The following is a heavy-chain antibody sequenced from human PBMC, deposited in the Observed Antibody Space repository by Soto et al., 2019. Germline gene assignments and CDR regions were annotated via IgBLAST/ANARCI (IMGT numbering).Heavy chain of an antibody. J-gene: IGHJ6*02. CDR3: ARILGCSSTSRYGMHV. Sequence: SGPTLVNPTQTLTLTCTFSGFSLSTSGMCVSWIRQPPGKALEWLALIDWDDDKYYSTSLKTRLTISKDTSKNQVVLTMTNMDPVDTATYYCARILGCSSTSRYGMHVWGHGPPVTVS. CDR2: IDWDDDK. D-gene: IGHD2-2*01. CDR1: GFSLSTSGMC. V-gene: IGHV2-70*01.